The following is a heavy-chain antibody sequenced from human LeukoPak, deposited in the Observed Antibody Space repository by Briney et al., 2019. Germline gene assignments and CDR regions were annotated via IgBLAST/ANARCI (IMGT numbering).Heavy chain of an antibody. CDR2: FDPEDGET. CDR3: ARGGFDYYGIIYYYYYMDV. CDR1: GYTLTELS. V-gene: IGHV1-24*01. J-gene: IGHJ6*03. Sequence: ASVKVSCKVSGYTLTELSMHWVRQAPGKGLEWMGGFDPEDGETIYAQKFQGRVTITADKSTSTAYMELSSLRSEDTAVYYCARGGFDYYGIIYYYYYMDVWGKGTTVTVSS. D-gene: IGHD3-10*01.